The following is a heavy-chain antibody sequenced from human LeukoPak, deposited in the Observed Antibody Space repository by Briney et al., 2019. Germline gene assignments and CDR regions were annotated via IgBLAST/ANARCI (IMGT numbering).Heavy chain of an antibody. V-gene: IGHV3-53*01. J-gene: IGHJ4*02. Sequence: PGGSLRLSCAASGFTVSSNYMSWVRQAPGKGLEWVSVIYSGGSTYYADSVKGRFTISRDNSKNTLYLQMNSLRAEGTAVYYCARGVSGWYIFDYWGQGTLVTVSS. CDR3: ARGVSGWYIFDY. CDR1: GFTVSSNY. CDR2: IYSGGST. D-gene: IGHD6-19*01.